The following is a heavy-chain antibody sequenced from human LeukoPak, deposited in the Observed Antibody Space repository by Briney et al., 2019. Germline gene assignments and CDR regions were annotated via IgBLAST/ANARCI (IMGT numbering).Heavy chain of an antibody. D-gene: IGHD5-12*01. J-gene: IGHJ4*02. CDR2: IKQGGGGN. Sequence: GGSLRLSCAGSGFTFSNYWMRWVRQAPGKGLEWVANIKQGGGGNFHVDCVKGRFTISRDNTKNPLFLQMDSLRAEETAKYYCARDRNACDSSGYVGCFDSWGQGPLVTVSS. CDR3: ARDRNACDSSGYVGCFDS. V-gene: IGHV3-7*01. CDR1: GFTFSNYW.